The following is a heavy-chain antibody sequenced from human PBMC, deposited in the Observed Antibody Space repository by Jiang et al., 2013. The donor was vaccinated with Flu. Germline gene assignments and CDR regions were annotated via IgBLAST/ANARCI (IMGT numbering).Heavy chain of an antibody. Sequence: VQLVESGGGVVQPGRSLRLSCAVSGFTLSDHAVHWVRQAPGKGLEWVAVMSYDGDIKYYANSVRGRFTVSRDESKNTLYLQMASLRPEDTALYYCARSRQLLVIRDAFDIWGQGTVVTVSS. CDR2: MSYDGDIK. J-gene: IGHJ3*02. CDR3: ARSRQLLVIRDAFDI. D-gene: IGHD2-21*01. CDR1: GFTLSDHA. V-gene: IGHV3-30-3*01.